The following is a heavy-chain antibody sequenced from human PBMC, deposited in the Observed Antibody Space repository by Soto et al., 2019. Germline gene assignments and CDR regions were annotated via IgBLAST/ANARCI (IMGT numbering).Heavy chain of an antibody. D-gene: IGHD6-13*01. CDR2: IIPIFGTA. V-gene: IGHV1-69*13. J-gene: IGHJ5*02. CDR1: GGTFSSYA. CDR3: ASLSKQTPAAGAGPWFDP. Sequence: ASVKVSCKASGGTFSSYAISWVRQAPGQGLEWMGGIIPIFGTANYAQKFQGRVTITADESTSTAYMELSSLRSEDTAVYYCASLSKQTPAAGAGPWFDPWGQGTLVTVSS.